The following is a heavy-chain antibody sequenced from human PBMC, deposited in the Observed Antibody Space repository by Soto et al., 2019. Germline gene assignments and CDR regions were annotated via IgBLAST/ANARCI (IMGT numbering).Heavy chain of an antibody. CDR3: ASRTGLWFATLFGSDS. V-gene: IGHV4-34*01. J-gene: IGHJ4*02. D-gene: IGHD3-10*01. CDR1: GGSFSGYY. CDR2: INHTGST. Sequence: PSETLSLTCAVYGGSFSGYYWSWIRQPPGKGLEWIGEINHTGSTNYNPSLKSRVTISVDMSKKQFSLKLRSVTAADTAVYYCASRTGLWFATLFGSDSLGQATLVTV.